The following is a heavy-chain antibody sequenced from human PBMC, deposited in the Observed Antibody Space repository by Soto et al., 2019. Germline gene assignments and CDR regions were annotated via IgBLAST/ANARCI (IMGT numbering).Heavy chain of an antibody. V-gene: IGHV1-3*01. CDR2: INAGNGNT. Sequence: QVQLVQSGAEVKKPGASVKVSCKAAGYTFTSYAMHWVRQAPGQRLEWLGWINAGNGNTKYSQKFQGRVTITRDTSASTAYMELSSLRSEDTAVEYCAREVAVFLDRYYYYLDVWGKGTTVTVSS. D-gene: IGHD3-3*01. J-gene: IGHJ6*03. CDR3: AREVAVFLDRYYYYLDV. CDR1: GYTFTSYA.